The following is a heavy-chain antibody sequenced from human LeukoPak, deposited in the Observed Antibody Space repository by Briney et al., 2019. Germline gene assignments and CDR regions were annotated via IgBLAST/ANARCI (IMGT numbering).Heavy chain of an antibody. CDR3: ARRSSSWYYFED. CDR1: GGSITSSDYW. V-gene: IGHV4-39*07. D-gene: IGHD6-13*01. CDR2: IYYSGST. Sequence: PSETLSLTCTVSGGSITSSDYWWAWIRLPPGRGLEWIGSIYYSGSTYYNPPLKSRATILVDTSKNQFSLKLSSVTAADAAVYFCARRSSSWYYFEDWGQGTLVTVSS. J-gene: IGHJ4*02.